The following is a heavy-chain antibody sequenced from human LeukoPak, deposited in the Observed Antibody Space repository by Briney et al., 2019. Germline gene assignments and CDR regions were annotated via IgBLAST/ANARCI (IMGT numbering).Heavy chain of an antibody. CDR1: GFTFSSYA. CDR3: ARALGYPEY. V-gene: IGHV3-64*01. CDR2: ISSNGGST. D-gene: IGHD5-18*01. J-gene: IGHJ4*02. Sequence: GGFLRLSCAASGFTFSSYAIHWVRQAPGKGLEYVSAISSNGGSTYYANSVKGRFTISRDNSKNTLYLQMGSLRAEDMAVYYCARALGYPEYWGQGTLVTVSS.